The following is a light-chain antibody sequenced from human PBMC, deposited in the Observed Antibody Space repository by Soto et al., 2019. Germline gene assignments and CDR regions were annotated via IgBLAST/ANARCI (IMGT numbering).Light chain of an antibody. CDR3: SSYAGNSRYV. CDR1: SSDVGRYNY. Sequence: LTQPTSASESPGQSVTISCAGTSSDVGRYNYISWYQQRPGKAPKLIIYEVSKRPSGVPDRLSGFKYGSTASLTVSGLQAEDEADYYCSSYAGNSRYVFGTGTKVTVL. CDR2: EVS. V-gene: IGLV2-8*01. J-gene: IGLJ1*01.